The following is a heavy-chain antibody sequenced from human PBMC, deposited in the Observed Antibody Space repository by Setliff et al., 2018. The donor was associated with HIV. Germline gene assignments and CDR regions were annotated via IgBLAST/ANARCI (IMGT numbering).Heavy chain of an antibody. CDR2: SSSSGTTT. V-gene: IGHV3-11*04. Sequence: GGSLRLSCAGSGSGGPGFTFSDHYMSWVRPAPGKGREWLSYSSSSGTTTYYAGSVKGRFTISRDNAKNPVLLQMNSLRVEDTAVYFCAAQGVLWGQGTQVTSPQ. J-gene: IGHJ4*02. CDR1: GFTFSDHY. CDR3: AAQGVL.